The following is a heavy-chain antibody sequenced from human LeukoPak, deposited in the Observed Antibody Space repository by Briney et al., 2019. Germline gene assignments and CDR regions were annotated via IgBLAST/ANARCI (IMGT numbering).Heavy chain of an antibody. V-gene: IGHV4-39*07. D-gene: IGHD5-12*01. J-gene: IGHJ4*02. CDR1: GGSISSSSYY. CDR2: IYYSGST. CDR3: ARVHIVATIAFDY. Sequence: SETLSLTCTVSGGSISSSSYYWGWIRQPPGKGLEWIGSIYYSGSTYYNPSLKSRVTISVDTSKNQFSLKLSSVTAADTAVYYCARVHIVATIAFDYWGQGTLVTVSS.